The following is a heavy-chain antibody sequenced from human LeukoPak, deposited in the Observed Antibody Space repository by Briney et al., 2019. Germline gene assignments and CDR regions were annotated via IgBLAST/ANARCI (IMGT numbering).Heavy chain of an antibody. J-gene: IGHJ6*03. CDR3: ARDPCSTSCYRGGYYYYYMDV. CDR2: IIPMFGTA. D-gene: IGHD2-2*02. Sequence: SVKVSCKASGGTFSSYAISWVRQAPGQGLEWMGRIIPMFGTANYAQKFQGRVTITADESTNTAHMELSSLRSEDTAVYYCARDPCSTSCYRGGYYYYYMDVWGKGTTVTVSS. CDR1: GGTFSSYA. V-gene: IGHV1-69*13.